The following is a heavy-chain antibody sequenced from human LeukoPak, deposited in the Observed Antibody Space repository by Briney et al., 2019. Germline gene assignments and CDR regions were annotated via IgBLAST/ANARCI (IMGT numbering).Heavy chain of an antibody. V-gene: IGHV4-4*02. Sequence: PSETLSLTCAVSGGSISSSNWWSWVRQPPGKGLEWIEEIYHSGSTNYNPSLKSRVTISVDKSKNQFSLKLSSVTAADTAVYYCALRGYSYGYVGYWGQGTLVTVSS. CDR3: ALRGYSYGYVGY. J-gene: IGHJ4*02. CDR2: IYHSGST. D-gene: IGHD5-18*01. CDR1: GGSISSSNW.